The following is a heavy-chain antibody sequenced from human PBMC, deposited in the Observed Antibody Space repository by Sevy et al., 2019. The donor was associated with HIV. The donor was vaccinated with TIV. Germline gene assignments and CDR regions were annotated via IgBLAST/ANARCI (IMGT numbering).Heavy chain of an antibody. V-gene: IGHV3-30-3*01. CDR1: GFTFSSYP. CDR2: ISFDGTDK. J-gene: IGHJ3*01. CDR3: VRETTMIPRGAFDF. Sequence: ARSLRLSCAASGFTFSSYPMHWIRQAPGKGLEWVSFISFDGTDKYHADSVKGRFTITRDNSKNTLFLQMNSLRDEDTAFYYCVRETTMIPRGAFDFWGQGTMVSVSS. D-gene: IGHD3-22*01.